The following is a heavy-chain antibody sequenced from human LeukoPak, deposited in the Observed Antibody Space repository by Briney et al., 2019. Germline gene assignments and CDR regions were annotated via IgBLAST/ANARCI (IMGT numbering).Heavy chain of an antibody. D-gene: IGHD2-2*01. CDR2: IYYSGST. V-gene: IGHV4-59*12. CDR1: GGSISSYY. Sequence: SETLSLTCTVSGGSISSYYWSWIRQPPGKGLEWIGYIYYSGSTNYNPSLKSRVTISVDRSKNQLSLKLSSVTAADTAVYYCARGSGDCSSTSCLGGYYYYMDVWGKGTTVTVSS. CDR3: ARGSGDCSSTSCLGGYYYYMDV. J-gene: IGHJ6*03.